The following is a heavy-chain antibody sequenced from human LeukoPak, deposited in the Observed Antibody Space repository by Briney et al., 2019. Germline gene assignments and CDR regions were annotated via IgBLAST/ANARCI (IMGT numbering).Heavy chain of an antibody. Sequence: PSETLSLTCAVYGGSFSGYYWSWIRQPPGKGLEWIGEINHSGSTNYNPSLKSRVTISVDTSKNQFSLKLSSVTAADTAVYYCARIGGALRYFDWLISRRWFDPWGQGTLVTVSS. CDR2: INHSGST. CDR3: ARIGGALRYFDWLISRRWFDP. D-gene: IGHD3-9*01. CDR1: GGSFSGYY. V-gene: IGHV4-34*01. J-gene: IGHJ5*02.